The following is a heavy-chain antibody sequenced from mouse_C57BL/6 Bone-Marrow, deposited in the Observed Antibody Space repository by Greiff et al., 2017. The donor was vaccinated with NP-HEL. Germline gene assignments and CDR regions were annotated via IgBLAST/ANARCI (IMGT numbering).Heavy chain of an antibody. Sequence: VKLMESGPGLVQPSQSLSITCTVSGFSLTSYGVHWVRQSPGKGLEWLGVIWSGGSTDYNAAFISRLSISKDNSKSQVFFKMNSLQADDTAIYYCARNWGYDGYYYWYFDVWGTGTTVTVSS. J-gene: IGHJ1*03. CDR3: ARNWGYDGYYYWYFDV. CDR1: GFSLTSYG. D-gene: IGHD2-3*01. CDR2: IWSGGST. V-gene: IGHV2-2*01.